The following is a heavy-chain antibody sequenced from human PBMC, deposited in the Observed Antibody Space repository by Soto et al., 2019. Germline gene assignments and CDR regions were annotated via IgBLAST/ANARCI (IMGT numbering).Heavy chain of an antibody. D-gene: IGHD2-15*01. J-gene: IGHJ5*02. CDR2: VRGDNGHT. Sequence: QVQLVQSGAEVKKPGASVKVSCKASGYTFTTHGISWVRQVPGQGLEWMGWVRGDNGHTNYAQRLQGRVTMTTATSTNTAYMEVRSLRSDDTAVYYWARDLGYCRSGTCYREWFDPWGQGTLVTVSS. CDR1: GYTFTTHG. V-gene: IGHV1-18*01. CDR3: ARDLGYCRSGTCYREWFDP.